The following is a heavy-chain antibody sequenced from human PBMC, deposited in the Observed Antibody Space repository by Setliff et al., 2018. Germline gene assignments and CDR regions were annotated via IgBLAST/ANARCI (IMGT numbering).Heavy chain of an antibody. D-gene: IGHD3-3*01. V-gene: IGHV4-39*07. CDR1: GGSISSSSYY. J-gene: IGHJ6*02. CDR3: ARLYYNCWSALDYYYYGMDV. CDR2: IYYSGST. Sequence: SETLSLTCTVSGGSISSSSYYWGWIRQPPGKGLEWIGSIYYSGSTYYNPSLKSRVTISVDTSKNQFSLKLSSVTAADTAVYYCARLYYNCWSALDYYYYGMDVWGQGTTVTVSS.